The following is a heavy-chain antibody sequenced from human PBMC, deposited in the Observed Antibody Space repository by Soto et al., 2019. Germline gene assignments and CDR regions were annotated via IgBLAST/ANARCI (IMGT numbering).Heavy chain of an antibody. V-gene: IGHV1-8*01. CDR2: MNPNSGNT. J-gene: IGHJ5*02. D-gene: IGHD4-17*01. CDR3: ARGRRYGDYRSRQGFDP. Sequence: QVQLVQSGAEVKKPGASVKVSCKASGYTFTSYDINWVRQATGQGLEWMGWMNPNSGNTGYAQKFQGRVTMTRNTSXSXXYMELSSLRYEDTAVYYCARGRRYGDYRSRQGFDPWGQGTLVTVSS. CDR1: GYTFTSYD.